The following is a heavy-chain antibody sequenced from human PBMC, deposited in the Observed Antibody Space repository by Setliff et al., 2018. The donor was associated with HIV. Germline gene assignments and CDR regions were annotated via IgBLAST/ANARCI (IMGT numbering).Heavy chain of an antibody. Sequence: PSETLSLTCNISGASISSHYWSWIRQSPGKGLEWIGYLYHGGSTNYNPSLKSRVTISIGTSKNQFSLKLSSVTAADTAVYYCATGLIMEPDYWGQGSLVTVSS. J-gene: IGHJ4*02. CDR3: ATGLIMEPDY. D-gene: IGHD2-8*01. V-gene: IGHV4-59*11. CDR2: LYHGGST. CDR1: GASISSHY.